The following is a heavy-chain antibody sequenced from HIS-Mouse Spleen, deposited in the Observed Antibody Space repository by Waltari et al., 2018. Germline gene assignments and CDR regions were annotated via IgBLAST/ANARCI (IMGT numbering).Heavy chain of an antibody. CDR3: ARGASGSYYLVSVSDY. Sequence: EVQLVESGGGLVQPGGSLRLSCAASGFTFSSYSMNWVRRAQGKGRGLVSGKSSISRTIYYADYVNGRCTISRDNAKNALYLQMNSLRAEDTAVYYCARGASGSYYLVSVSDYWGQGTLVTVSS. CDR2: KSSISRTI. J-gene: IGHJ4*02. V-gene: IGHV3-48*01. D-gene: IGHD1-26*01. CDR1: GFTFSSYS.